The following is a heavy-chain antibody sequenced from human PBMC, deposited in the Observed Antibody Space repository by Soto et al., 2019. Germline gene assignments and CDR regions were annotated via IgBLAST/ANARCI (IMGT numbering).Heavy chain of an antibody. CDR1: GFTFSDYS. CDR2: IKQDGGDE. Sequence: GGFLRLSCAASGFTFSDYSMSWVRQSPGKGLEGVANIKQDGGDEDYVDSVKGRLTISRDNAKNSLYLQMNGLRAEDTAIYYCARVYYDSRGPTKFRALDFWGQGTMVTVSS. V-gene: IGHV3-7*01. J-gene: IGHJ3*01. D-gene: IGHD3-22*01. CDR3: ARVYYDSRGPTKFRALDF.